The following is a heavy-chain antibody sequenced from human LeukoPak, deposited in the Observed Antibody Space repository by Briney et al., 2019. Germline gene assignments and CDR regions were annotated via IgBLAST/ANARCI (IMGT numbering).Heavy chain of an antibody. J-gene: IGHJ4*02. Sequence: GSLGPFCAGSGFTFSSYVISLVRQAPRKGLGWVSAISGSGGSTYYADSVKGRFTISRDNSKNTLYVQMNSLSAEDTAVYYCAKDRGVGAKIYWGQGTLVTVSS. CDR3: AKDRGVGAKIY. V-gene: IGHV3-23*01. D-gene: IGHD1-26*01. CDR2: ISGSGGST. CDR1: GFTFSSYV.